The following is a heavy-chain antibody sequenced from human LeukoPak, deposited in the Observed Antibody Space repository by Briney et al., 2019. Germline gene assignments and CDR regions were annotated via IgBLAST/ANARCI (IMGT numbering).Heavy chain of an antibody. CDR3: ARQEDLFDH. V-gene: IGHV4-39*01. CDR1: GGSVSSINYY. CDR2: IYYSGTT. J-gene: IGHJ4*02. Sequence: SETLSLTCTVSGGSVSSINYYWVWIRQPPGKGLEWIGSIYYSGTTYYNLSLTSRVTISVDTSNNQFSLRLSSVTAADTAVYYCARQEDLFDHWGQGTLVTVSS.